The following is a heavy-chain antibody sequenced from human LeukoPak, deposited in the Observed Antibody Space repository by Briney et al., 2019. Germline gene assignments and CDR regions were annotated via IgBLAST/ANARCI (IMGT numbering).Heavy chain of an antibody. D-gene: IGHD3-16*01. CDR2: IYYSGST. Sequence: SETLSLTCTVSGGSISSSSYYWGWTRQPPGKGLEWIGSIYYSGSTYYNPSLKSRVTISVDTSKNQFSLKLSSVTAADTAVYYCARRGRGYYFDYWGQGTLVTVSS. CDR3: ARRGRGYYFDY. V-gene: IGHV4-39*01. CDR1: GGSISSSSYY. J-gene: IGHJ4*02.